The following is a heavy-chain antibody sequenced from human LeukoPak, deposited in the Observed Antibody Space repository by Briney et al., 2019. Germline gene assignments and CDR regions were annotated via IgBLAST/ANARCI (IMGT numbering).Heavy chain of an antibody. CDR2: IYPGDSDT. CDR1: GYSFTSYW. V-gene: IGHV5-51*01. J-gene: IGHJ4*02. Sequence: GESLKTSRKCSGYSFTSYWIAWVREMPGKGLEWMGIIYPGDSDTRYSPSFQGQVTISADRSISTAYLQWSSLKASDTAMYYCARLGSVGGYFDLYYFDYWGQGTLVTVSS. D-gene: IGHD3-22*01. CDR3: ARLGSVGGYFDLYYFDY.